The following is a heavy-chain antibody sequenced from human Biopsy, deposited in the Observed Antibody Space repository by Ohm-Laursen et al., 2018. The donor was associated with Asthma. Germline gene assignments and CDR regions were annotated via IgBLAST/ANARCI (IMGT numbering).Heavy chain of an antibody. D-gene: IGHD3-3*01. CDR3: ARTFHFWSPYHAEHYQL. V-gene: IGHV3-7*01. CDR1: GFTFGDYC. CDR2: IEHDGSEK. J-gene: IGHJ1*01. Sequence: LSLTCAASGFTFGDYCMSWVRQVPGQGLEWVANIEHDGSEKNHVDSLKGRFTISRDNAKNSLYLQMNSLRAEDTAVYYCARTFHFWSPYHAEHYQLWGQGTLVTVSS.